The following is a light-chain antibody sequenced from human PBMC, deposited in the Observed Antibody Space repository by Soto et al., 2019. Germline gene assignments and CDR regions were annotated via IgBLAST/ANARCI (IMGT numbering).Light chain of an antibody. CDR2: DNN. Sequence: QSALTQPPSMSAAPGQKVTISCSGSFSNIGKNYVSWYQRLPGTAPKLLIYDNNERSSGIPDRFSGSKSGTSATLGIAGLQTGDEADYYCGTWDTSLSAVVFGGGTKVTVL. J-gene: IGLJ2*01. V-gene: IGLV1-51*01. CDR1: FSNIGKNY. CDR3: GTWDTSLSAVV.